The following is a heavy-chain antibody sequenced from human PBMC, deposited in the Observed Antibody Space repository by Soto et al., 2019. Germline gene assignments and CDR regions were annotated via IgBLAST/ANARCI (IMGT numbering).Heavy chain of an antibody. V-gene: IGHV4-31*03. J-gene: IGHJ4*02. CDR3: ARTNYDYGDRQIDY. D-gene: IGHD4-17*01. CDR1: GGSISSDNYY. CDR2: IYYSGST. Sequence: QVQLQESGPGLVKPSQTLSLTCTVSGGSISSDNYYWSWIRQHPGKGLEWIGHIYYSGSTYYNLSLKSRVTISVDTAKNQCSLKLSSVTAADTAVYYCARTNYDYGDRQIDYWGQGTLVTASS.